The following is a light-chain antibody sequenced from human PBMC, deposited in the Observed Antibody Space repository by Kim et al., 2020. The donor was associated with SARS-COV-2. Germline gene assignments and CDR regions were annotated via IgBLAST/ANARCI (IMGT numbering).Light chain of an antibody. J-gene: IGLJ3*02. Sequence: ELTQPPSASGTPGQRVTISCSGSSSNIGSNTVNWYQQLPGTAPKLLIYSNNQRPSGVPDRFSGSKSGTSASLAISGLQSEDEADYYCAAWDDSLNGHWVFGRGTKLTVL. CDR3: AAWDDSLNGHWV. CDR2: SNN. CDR1: SSNIGSNT. V-gene: IGLV1-44*01.